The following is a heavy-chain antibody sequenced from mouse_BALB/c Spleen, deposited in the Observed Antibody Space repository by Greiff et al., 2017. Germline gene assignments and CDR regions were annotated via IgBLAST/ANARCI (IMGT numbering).Heavy chain of an antibody. CDR2: ISSGSSTI. V-gene: IGHV5-17*02. CDR3: ARLITPYYYAMDY. J-gene: IGHJ4*01. D-gene: IGHD2-4*01. Sequence: DVMLVESGGGLVQPGGSRKLSCAASGFTFSSFGMHWVRQAPEKGLEWVAYISSGSSTINYADTVKGRFTISRDNPKNTLFLQMTSLRSEDTAMYYCARLITPYYYAMDYWGQGTSVTVSS. CDR1: GFTFSSFG.